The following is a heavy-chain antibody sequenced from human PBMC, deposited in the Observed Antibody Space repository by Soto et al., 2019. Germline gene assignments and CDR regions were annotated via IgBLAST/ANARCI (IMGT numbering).Heavy chain of an antibody. CDR1: GGSFSGYY. CDR3: ASGPLACCSGGSCYSDFFYYVLVV. D-gene: IGHD2-15*01. Sequence: SETLSLTCAAYGGSFSGYYWSWIRQSPGKGLEWIGEINHSGSSNYNPSLKSRVTISVDTSKNQFSLKLRSVTAADTAVYFCASGPLACCSGGSCYSDFFYYVLVVWGQGATVTVSS. CDR2: INHSGSS. J-gene: IGHJ6*01. V-gene: IGHV4-34*01.